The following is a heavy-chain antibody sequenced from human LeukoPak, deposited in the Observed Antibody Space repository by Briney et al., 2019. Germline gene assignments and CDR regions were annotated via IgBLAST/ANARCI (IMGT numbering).Heavy chain of an antibody. V-gene: IGHV3-30*02. J-gene: IGHJ4*02. CDR1: GFTFSSYG. Sequence: GGSLRLSCAASGFTFSSYGMHWVRQAPGKGLEWVAFIRYDGSNKYYADSVKGRFTISRDNSKNTPYLQMNSLRAEDTAVYYCAASIAAAGPFDYWGQGTLVTVSS. D-gene: IGHD6-13*01. CDR2: IRYDGSNK. CDR3: AASIAAAGPFDY.